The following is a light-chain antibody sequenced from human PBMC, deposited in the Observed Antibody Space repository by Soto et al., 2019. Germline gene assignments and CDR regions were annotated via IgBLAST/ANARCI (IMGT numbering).Light chain of an antibody. CDR3: QQYAASPRT. Sequence: EIVLTQSPGTLSLSPRERATLSCRASQSVTSNSLAWYQHRPGQAPRLLIYGVSNRAPGIPDRFSGSGSGRHFTLTISRLEPEDFAVYYCQQYAASPRTSGQGTQVEVK. J-gene: IGKJ1*01. V-gene: IGKV3-20*01. CDR2: GVS. CDR1: QSVTSNS.